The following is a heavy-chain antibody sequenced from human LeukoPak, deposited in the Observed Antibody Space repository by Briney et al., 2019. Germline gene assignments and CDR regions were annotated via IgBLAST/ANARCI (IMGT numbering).Heavy chain of an antibody. CDR1: GFIFSSYG. J-gene: IGHJ4*02. D-gene: IGHD3-22*01. Sequence: GGSLRLSCAASGFIFSSYGMHWVRQAPGKGLEWVAVIWYDGSNKYYGDSVKGRFTISRDNSKNTLYLQMNSLRAEDTAVYYCARDRYYYDRSGKDRGFGYWGQGTRVSVSS. CDR3: ARDRYYYDRSGKDRGFGY. CDR2: IWYDGSNK. V-gene: IGHV3-33*01.